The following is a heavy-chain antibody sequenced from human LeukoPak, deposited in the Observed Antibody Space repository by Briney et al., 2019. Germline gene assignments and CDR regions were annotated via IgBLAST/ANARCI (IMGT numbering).Heavy chain of an antibody. CDR2: IGSSSSFM. D-gene: IGHD3-10*01. CDR3: AREDYSSGNPTIDN. Sequence: GGSLRLSCAASGFTFHTYVMKWVRQAPGKGLEWVSSIGSSSSFMYYADSVRGRFTISRDNAKNSLYLQMNGLRAEDAAVYYCAREDYSSGNPTIDNWGQGTLVTVSS. CDR1: GFTFHTYV. J-gene: IGHJ4*02. V-gene: IGHV3-21*01.